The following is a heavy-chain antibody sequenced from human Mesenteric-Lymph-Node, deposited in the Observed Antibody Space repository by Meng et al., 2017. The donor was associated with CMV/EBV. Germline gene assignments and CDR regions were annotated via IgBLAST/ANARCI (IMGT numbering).Heavy chain of an antibody. D-gene: IGHD2-2*03. V-gene: IGHV3-21*01. Sequence: GESLKISCAASGFTFSSYSMNWVRQAPGKGLEWVSSISSSSYIYYADSVKGRFTISRDNAKNSLYLQMNSLRAEDTAVYYCASGYCSSTSCYLSYYGMDVWGQGTTVTVSS. J-gene: IGHJ6*02. CDR3: ASGYCSSTSCYLSYYGMDV. CDR2: ISSSSYI. CDR1: GFTFSSYS.